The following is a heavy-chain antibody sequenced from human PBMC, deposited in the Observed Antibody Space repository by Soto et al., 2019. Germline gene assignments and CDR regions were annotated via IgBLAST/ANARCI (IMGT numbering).Heavy chain of an antibody. CDR1: GFTFSSYG. J-gene: IGHJ6*02. CDR3: AKDPQYYDFWSGYYRVNYYYYGMDV. V-gene: IGHV3-30*18. D-gene: IGHD3-3*01. CDR2: ISYDGSNK. Sequence: SLRLSCAASGFTFSSYGMHWVRQAPGKGLEWVAVISYDGSNKYYADSVKGRFTISRDNSKNTLYLQMNSLRAEDTAVYYCAKDPQYYDFWSGYYRVNYYYYGMDVWGQGTTVTVSS.